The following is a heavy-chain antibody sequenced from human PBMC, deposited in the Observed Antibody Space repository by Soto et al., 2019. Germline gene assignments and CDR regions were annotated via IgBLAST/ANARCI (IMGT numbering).Heavy chain of an antibody. CDR3: SREGRVSSAWGSYRHL. D-gene: IGHD3-16*02. V-gene: IGHV4-4*07. CDR1: GGSISSYY. Sequence: SETLSLTCTVSGGSISSYYWSWIRQPAGKGLEWIGRIYTSGSTNYNPSLKSRVTMSVDTSKNQFSLKLSSVTAADTAVYYCSREGRVSSAWGSYRHLRGQANPGTVSS. CDR2: IYTSGST. J-gene: IGHJ4*02.